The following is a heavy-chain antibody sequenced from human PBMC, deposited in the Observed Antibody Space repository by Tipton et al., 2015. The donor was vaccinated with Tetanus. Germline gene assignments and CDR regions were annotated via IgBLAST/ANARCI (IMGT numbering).Heavy chain of an antibody. J-gene: IGHJ4*02. Sequence: LRLSCAASGFTLSTYWMSWVRQTPGKGLEWIGEVNQSGSTKYNPSFNSRAAISVDTSKSQFSLRVRSVTAADTAVYYCARGRTMSGVVAPFDLWGQGTQVTVSS. CDR3: ARGRTMSGVVAPFDL. CDR1: GFTLSTYW. V-gene: IGHV4-34*01. CDR2: VNQSGST. D-gene: IGHD3-3*01.